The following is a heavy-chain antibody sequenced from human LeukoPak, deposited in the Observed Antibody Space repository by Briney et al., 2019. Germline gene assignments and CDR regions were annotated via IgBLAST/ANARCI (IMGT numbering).Heavy chain of an antibody. CDR1: GGSISSSSYY. J-gene: IGHJ4*02. CDR3: ARGPFYYDSSGYYSYFDY. V-gene: IGHV4-39*07. D-gene: IGHD3-22*01. CDR2: IYYSGSA. Sequence: SETLSLTCTVSGGSISSSSYYWGWIRQPPGKGLEWIGSIYYSGSAYYNPSLKSRVTISVDTSKNQFSLKLSSVTAADTAVYYCARGPFYYDSSGYYSYFDYWGQGTLVTVSS.